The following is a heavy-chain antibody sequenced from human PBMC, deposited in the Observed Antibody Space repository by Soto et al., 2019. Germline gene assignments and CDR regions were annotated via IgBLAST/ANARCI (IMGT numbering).Heavy chain of an antibody. CDR3: ARLGGITIFGVVSQRFRRFDY. V-gene: IGHV4-34*01. CDR2: INHSGST. D-gene: IGHD3-3*01. J-gene: IGHJ4*02. Sequence: PSETLSLTCAVYGGSFSGYYWSWIRQPPGKGLEWIGEINHSGSTNYNPSLKSRVTISVDTSKNQFSLKLSSVTAADTAVYYCARLGGITIFGVVSQRFRRFDYWGQGTLVTVSS. CDR1: GGSFSGYY.